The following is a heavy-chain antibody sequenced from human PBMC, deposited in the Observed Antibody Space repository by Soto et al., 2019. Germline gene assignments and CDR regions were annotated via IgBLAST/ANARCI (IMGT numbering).Heavy chain of an antibody. V-gene: IGHV1-8*02. CDR3: ARANGGYSYAFDY. CDR2: MSPGSGDT. CDR1: GYTFTNND. D-gene: IGHD5-18*01. Sequence: GASVKVSCKASGYTFTNNDVSWVRQATGQGLEWMGWMSPGSGDTGYAQKFQGRVTMTRDTSTSTVYMELSSLRSEDTAVYYCARANGGYSYAFDYWGQGTLVTVSS. J-gene: IGHJ4*02.